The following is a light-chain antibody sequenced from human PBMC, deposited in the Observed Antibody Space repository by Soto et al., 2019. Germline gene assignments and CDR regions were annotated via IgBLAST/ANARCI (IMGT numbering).Light chain of an antibody. CDR2: GVS. V-gene: IGKV3-20*01. J-gene: IGKJ4*01. Sequence: EIVLTQSPGTLSLSPGERATLSCRASQSVSSYLAWYQQKPGQAPRLLIYGVSSRATGIPDRFGGSGSGTDFTLTISRLEPEDFAVYYCQQYVTSPLTFGGGTKVDIK. CDR1: QSVSSY. CDR3: QQYVTSPLT.